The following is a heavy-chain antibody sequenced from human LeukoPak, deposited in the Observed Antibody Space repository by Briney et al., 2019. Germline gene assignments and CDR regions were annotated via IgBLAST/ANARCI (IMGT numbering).Heavy chain of an antibody. Sequence: AGGSLRLSCAASGFTFSSYEMNWVRQAPGKGLEWVAYISSSGSTIYYADSVKGRFTISRYNAQNSLYLQMNSLRAEDTAVYYCARGYCSSTSCGFDYWGQGTLVTVSS. V-gene: IGHV3-48*03. J-gene: IGHJ4*02. CDR3: ARGYCSSTSCGFDY. CDR1: GFTFSSYE. CDR2: ISSSGSTI. D-gene: IGHD2-2*01.